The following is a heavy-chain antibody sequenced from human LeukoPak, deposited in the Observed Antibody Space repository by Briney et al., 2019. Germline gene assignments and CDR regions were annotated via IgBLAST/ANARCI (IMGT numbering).Heavy chain of an antibody. J-gene: IGHJ3*02. CDR3: ARDLHFVGADTDAFDI. CDR1: GFTFSSYW. CDR2: IKQDGSEK. V-gene: IGHV3-7*01. D-gene: IGHD1-26*01. Sequence: PGGSLRLSCAASGFTFSSYWMSWVRQAPGKGLEWVANIKQDGSEKYYVDSVKGRFTISRDNAKNSLYLQMNSLRAEDTAVYYCARDLHFVGADTDAFDIWGQGTMVTVSS.